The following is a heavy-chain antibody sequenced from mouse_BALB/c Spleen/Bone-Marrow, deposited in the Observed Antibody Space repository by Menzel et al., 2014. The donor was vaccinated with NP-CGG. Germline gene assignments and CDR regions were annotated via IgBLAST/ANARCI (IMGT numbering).Heavy chain of an antibody. CDR1: GYAFSSYW. Sequence: QVHVKQSGAELVRPGSSVKISCKASGYAFSSYWMNWVKPRPGQGLEWIGQIYPGDGDTNYSEKFKGKATLTADESSSTAYMQLSSLTSEDSAVYFCAFGNYDFDYWGQGTTLTVSS. CDR3: AFGNYDFDY. D-gene: IGHD2-1*01. V-gene: IGHV1-80*01. CDR2: IYPGDGDT. J-gene: IGHJ2*01.